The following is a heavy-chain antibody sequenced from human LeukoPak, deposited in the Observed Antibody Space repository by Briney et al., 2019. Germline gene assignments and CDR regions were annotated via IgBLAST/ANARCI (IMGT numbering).Heavy chain of an antibody. J-gene: IGHJ4*02. V-gene: IGHV3-23*01. Sequence: PGGSLRLSCAASGFTFSSYAMNWVRQAPGKGLEWVSAISGNGGSTYYADTVRGRFTISRDNSKNTLYLQMNSLRAEDTAVYYCAKVGPHLIAISGVVPYLFDYWGQGTLVTVSS. D-gene: IGHD3-3*01. CDR1: GFTFSSYA. CDR3: AKVGPHLIAISGVVPYLFDY. CDR2: ISGNGGST.